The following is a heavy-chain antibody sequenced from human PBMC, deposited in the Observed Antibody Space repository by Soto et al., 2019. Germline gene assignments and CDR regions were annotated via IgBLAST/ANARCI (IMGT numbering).Heavy chain of an antibody. D-gene: IGHD6-13*01. CDR1: GYCFASYW. CDR2: IDPGDSET. CDR3: ARQLTAADDIDN. J-gene: IGHJ4*02. V-gene: IGHV5-51*01. Sequence: PGESLKISCKGSGYCFASYWIAWVRQMPGKGLEWMGIIDPGDSETRYSPSFQGQVTISADKSITTAYLQWSSLKASETAMYYCARQLTAADDIDNRGQGTLVTVSX.